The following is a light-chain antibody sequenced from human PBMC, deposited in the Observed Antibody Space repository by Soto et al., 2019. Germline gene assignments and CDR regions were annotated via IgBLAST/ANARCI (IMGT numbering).Light chain of an antibody. CDR3: SSYTSSSTYVA. V-gene: IGLV2-14*01. CDR1: SSDVGGYNY. CDR2: DVS. Sequence: QSALTQPASVSGSPGQSITISCTGTSSDVGGYNYVSWYQQHPGKAPKLMIYDVSNRPSGVSNRFSGSKSGNTASLTISGLQAEDEADNYCSSYTSSSTYVAFGGGTKLTVL. J-gene: IGLJ2*01.